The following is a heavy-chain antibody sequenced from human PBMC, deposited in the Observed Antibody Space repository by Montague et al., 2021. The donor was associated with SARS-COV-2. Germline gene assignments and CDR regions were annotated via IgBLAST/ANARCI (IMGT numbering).Heavy chain of an antibody. D-gene: IGHD4-17*01. Sequence: SETLSLTCIVSGRSVRSYYWSWIRQPPGKGLEWIGYIYDSGSTNYNPSXXSRVTISVDTSKNQFSLKLSSVTAADTAVYYCARENTVTTFGGPYYIDSWGQGTLATVSA. CDR2: IYDSGST. V-gene: IGHV4-59*02. J-gene: IGHJ4*02. CDR3: ARENTVTTFGGPYYIDS. CDR1: GRSVRSYY.